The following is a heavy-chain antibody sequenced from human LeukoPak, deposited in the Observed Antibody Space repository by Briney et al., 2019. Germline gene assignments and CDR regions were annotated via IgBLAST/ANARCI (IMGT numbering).Heavy chain of an antibody. D-gene: IGHD3-22*01. CDR1: GGSISSYY. Sequence: KPSEILSLTCTVSGGSISSYYWGWIRQPPGKGLEWVGYIFYSASANYNPSFRSRVTISVDTSKNQFSLKLSSVTAADTAVYYCVGGWIGQGVISPDYWGQGTLVTVSS. CDR2: IFYSASA. J-gene: IGHJ4*02. V-gene: IGHV4-59*01. CDR3: VGGWIGQGVISPDY.